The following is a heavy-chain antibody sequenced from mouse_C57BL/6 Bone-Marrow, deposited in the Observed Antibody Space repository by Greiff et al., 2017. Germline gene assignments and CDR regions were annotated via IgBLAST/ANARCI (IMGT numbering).Heavy chain of an antibody. CDR2: IYPRSGNT. CDR3: ARTGKAFAY. Sequence: VQLQQSGAELARPGASVKLSCKASGYTFTSYGISWVKQRTGQGLEWIGEIYPRSGNTYYNEKFKGKATLTADKSSSTAYMELRSLTSEDSAVYFCARTGKAFAYWGQGTLVTVSA. V-gene: IGHV1-81*01. CDR1: GYTFTSYG. J-gene: IGHJ3*01.